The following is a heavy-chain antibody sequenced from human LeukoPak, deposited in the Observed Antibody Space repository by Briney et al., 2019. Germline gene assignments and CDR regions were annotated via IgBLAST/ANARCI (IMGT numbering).Heavy chain of an antibody. J-gene: IGHJ4*02. D-gene: IGHD5-12*01. V-gene: IGHV3-48*01. Sequence: PGGSLRLSCAASGFTFSSYSMNWVRQAPGKGLEWLSYISGSSRTIYYADSVKGRFTISRDNAKNSLYLQMNRLRAEDTAVYYCARSSGGTYFDYWGQGTLVTVSS. CDR2: ISGSSRTI. CDR3: ARSSGGTYFDY. CDR1: GFTFSSYS.